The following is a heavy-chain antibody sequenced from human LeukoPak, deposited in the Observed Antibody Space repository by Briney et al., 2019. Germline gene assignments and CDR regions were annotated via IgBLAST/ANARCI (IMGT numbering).Heavy chain of an antibody. CDR2: IGIDSGNT. D-gene: IGHD5-24*01. CDR1: GFTFSDYS. V-gene: IGHV3-48*01. Sequence: GGSLRLPCAASGFTFSDYSMNWVRQAPGKGLEWISYIGIDSGNTNYADSVKGRFTISGDKAKNSLYLQMNSLRVEDTAVYYCARDYKYAFDNWGQGPLVTVSS. CDR3: ARDYKYAFDN. J-gene: IGHJ4*02.